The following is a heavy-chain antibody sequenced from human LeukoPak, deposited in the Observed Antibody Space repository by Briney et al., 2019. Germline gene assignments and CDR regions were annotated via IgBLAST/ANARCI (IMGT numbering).Heavy chain of an antibody. J-gene: IGHJ6*02. D-gene: IGHD6-6*01. V-gene: IGHV1-2*02. CDR1: GYTFTGYY. CDR2: INLNSGGT. Sequence: ASVKVSCKASGYTFTGYYMHWVRQAPGQGLEWMGWINLNSGGTNYAQKFQGRVTMTRDTSISTAYMELSRLRSDDTAVYYCARVTIFMAARPESDYYYGMDVWGQGTTVTVSS. CDR3: ARVTIFMAARPESDYYYGMDV.